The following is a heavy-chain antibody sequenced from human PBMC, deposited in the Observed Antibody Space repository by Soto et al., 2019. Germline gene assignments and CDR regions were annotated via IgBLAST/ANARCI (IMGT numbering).Heavy chain of an antibody. D-gene: IGHD3-22*01. V-gene: IGHV3-30-3*01. CDR1: GFTFSSYA. CDR3: ARRRNPAVYYDSSGYPDAFDY. CDR2: ISYDGSNK. Sequence: GGSLRLSCAASGFTFSSYAMHWVRQAPGKGLEWVAVISYDGSNKYYADSVKGRFTISRDNSKNTLYLQMNSLRAEDTAVYYCARRRNPAVYYDSSGYPDAFDYWGQGTLVTVSS. J-gene: IGHJ4*02.